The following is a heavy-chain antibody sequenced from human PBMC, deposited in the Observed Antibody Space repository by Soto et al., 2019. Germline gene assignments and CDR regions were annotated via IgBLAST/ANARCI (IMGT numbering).Heavy chain of an antibody. CDR2: ISGSGGST. Sequence: GGSLRLSCAASGFTFSSYAMSWVRQAPGKGLVWVSAISGSGGSTYYADSVKGRFTISRDNSKNTLYLQMNSLRAEDTAVYYCAKLGGEYYYYYGMDVWGQGTTVTVSS. D-gene: IGHD3-16*01. CDR1: GFTFSSYA. J-gene: IGHJ6*02. V-gene: IGHV3-23*01. CDR3: AKLGGEYYYYYGMDV.